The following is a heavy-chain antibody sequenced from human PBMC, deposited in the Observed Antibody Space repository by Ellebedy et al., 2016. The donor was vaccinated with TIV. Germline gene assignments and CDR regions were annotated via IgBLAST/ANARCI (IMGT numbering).Heavy chain of an antibody. CDR1: GFTFSSYW. V-gene: IGHV3-7*01. CDR3: ARAVPAAIDAFDI. CDR2: IKQDGSEK. Sequence: GESLKISXAASGFTFSSYWMSWVRQAPGKGLEWVANIKQDGSEKYYVDSVKGRFTISRDNAKNSLYLQMNSLRAEDTAVYYCARAVPAAIDAFDIWGQGTMVTVSS. J-gene: IGHJ3*02. D-gene: IGHD2-2*01.